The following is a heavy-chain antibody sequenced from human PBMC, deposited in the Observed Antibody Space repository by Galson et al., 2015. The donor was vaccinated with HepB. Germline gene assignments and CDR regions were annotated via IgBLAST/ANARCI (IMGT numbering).Heavy chain of an antibody. CDR2: IGGSGAST. J-gene: IGHJ4*02. D-gene: IGHD3-10*01. CDR3: LKGDRDLGGGSFAFDF. Sequence: WVRQAPGKGLEWVSVIGGSGASTFYADSMKGRFTISRDNPKHTLFLQINSLRAEDTAVYHCLKGDRDLGGGSFAFDFWGQGTLVTVSS. V-gene: IGHV3-23*01.